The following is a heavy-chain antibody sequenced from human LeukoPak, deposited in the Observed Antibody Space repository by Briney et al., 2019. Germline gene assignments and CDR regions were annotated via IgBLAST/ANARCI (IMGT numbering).Heavy chain of an antibody. J-gene: IGHJ5*02. CDR1: GGSISSGGYY. CDR2: IYYSGST. D-gene: IGHD1-1*01. V-gene: IGHV4-31*02. CDR3: VGRGKRLLGS. Sequence: PSETLSLTCTVSGGSISSGGYYWSWLRQHPGQGLEWIGYIYYSGSTYYNPSLKSRVTLSMDTSRNQFSLNLSSVTAADTAVYYCVGRGKRLLGSWGQGTLVTVPS.